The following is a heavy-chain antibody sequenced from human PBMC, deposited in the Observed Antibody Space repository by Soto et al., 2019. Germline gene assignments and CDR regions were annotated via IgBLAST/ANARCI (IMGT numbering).Heavy chain of an antibody. CDR3: SRVGGSTWH. CDR1: GFTFSSYW. CDR2: INSDGRST. V-gene: IGHV3-74*01. J-gene: IGHJ4*02. Sequence: WGSLRLSCAASGFTFSSYWMHWVRQAPGKGLVWVSRINSDGRSTNYADFVKGRFAISRDNAKNTLYLQMNSLRVEDTAVYHCSRVGGSTWHWGQGTLVTVS. D-gene: IGHD1-26*01.